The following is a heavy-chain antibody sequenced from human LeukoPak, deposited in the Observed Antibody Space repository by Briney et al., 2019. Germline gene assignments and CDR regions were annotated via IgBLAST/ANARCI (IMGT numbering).Heavy chain of an antibody. CDR1: GGSISSSSYY. CDR2: IYYSGCT. J-gene: IGHJ5*02. D-gene: IGHD6-6*01. Sequence: PSETLSLTCTVSGGSISSSSYYWGWIRQPPGKGLEWIGSIYYSGCTYYNPSLKSRVTISVDTSKNQFSLKLSSVTAADTAVYYCARRSRGSSSLWFDPWGQGTLVTVSS. CDR3: ARRSRGSSSLWFDP. V-gene: IGHV4-39*01.